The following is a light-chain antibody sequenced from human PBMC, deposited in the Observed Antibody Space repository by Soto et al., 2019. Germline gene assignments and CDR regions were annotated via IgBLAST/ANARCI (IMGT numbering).Light chain of an antibody. Sequence: EIVLTQSPATLSLSPGERATVSCRASRNVNTYLAWYQPKAGQAPRLLIYDASKRANDIPPRFTGSGSGTDFTLTISSLEPEDFAVYYCQQRSDWPPWTFGQGTKVEIE. CDR3: QQRSDWPPWT. CDR2: DAS. V-gene: IGKV3-11*01. CDR1: RNVNTY. J-gene: IGKJ1*01.